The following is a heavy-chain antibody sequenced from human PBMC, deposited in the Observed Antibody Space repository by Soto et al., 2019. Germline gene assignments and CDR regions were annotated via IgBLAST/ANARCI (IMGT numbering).Heavy chain of an antibody. CDR1: GFTFSTYA. J-gene: IGHJ4*02. Sequence: GGSLRLSCAASGFTFSTYAMSWVRQAPGKGLEWVSTISATDGGTYYADSVTGRFTISRDNSKNTLSLQMNSLRADDTAVYYCANGESSGCPAFAYWGQGTLVTVSS. V-gene: IGHV3-23*01. CDR3: ANGESSGCPAFAY. D-gene: IGHD6-19*01. CDR2: ISATDGGT.